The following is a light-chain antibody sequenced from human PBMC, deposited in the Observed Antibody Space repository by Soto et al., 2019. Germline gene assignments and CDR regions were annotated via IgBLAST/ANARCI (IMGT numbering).Light chain of an antibody. CDR1: QSVSSSH. J-gene: IGKJ1*01. Sequence: IVLTQCPGTLSLCPGERATLSCRASQSVSSSHLAWYQQKPGQPPRLLIYGASSRATGIPDRFSGSESGTDFTLTINRLEPEDFAVYFCQQYDNSLTWTFGQGTKVDIK. CDR3: QQYDNSLTWT. V-gene: IGKV3-20*01. CDR2: GAS.